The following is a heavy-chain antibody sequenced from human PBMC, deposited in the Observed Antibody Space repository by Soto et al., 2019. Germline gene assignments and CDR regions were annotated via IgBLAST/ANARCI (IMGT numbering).Heavy chain of an antibody. D-gene: IGHD1-20*01. J-gene: IGHJ4*02. V-gene: IGHV3-30-3*01. CDR3: ARGSMYNWNQSPPDS. CDR1: GFTFKTYT. CDR2: ISYDGSNK. Sequence: GESLRLSCAGSGFTFKTYTFHWGRQPPGKGLEWVAVISYDGSNKYYADSVKGRFTVSRDNSKSTLFLQMNSLTPEDTAVYYCARGSMYNWNQSPPDSWGQGTLVTVSS.